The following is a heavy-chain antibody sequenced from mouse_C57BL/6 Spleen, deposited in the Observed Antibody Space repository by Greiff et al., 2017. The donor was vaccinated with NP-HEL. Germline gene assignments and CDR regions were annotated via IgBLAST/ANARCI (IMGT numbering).Heavy chain of an antibody. CDR2: INPGSGGT. Sequence: QVQLKESGAELVRPGTSVKVSCTASGYAFTNYLIEWVKQRPGQGLEWIGVINPGSGGTNYNEKFKGKATLTADKSSSTAYMQLSSLTSEDSAVYFCARWELYYGSRDYWGQGTTLTVSS. V-gene: IGHV1-54*01. D-gene: IGHD1-1*01. CDR1: GYAFTNYL. CDR3: ARWELYYGSRDY. J-gene: IGHJ2*01.